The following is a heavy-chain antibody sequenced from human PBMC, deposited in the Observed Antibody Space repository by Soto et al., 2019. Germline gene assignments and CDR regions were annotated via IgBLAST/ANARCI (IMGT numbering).Heavy chain of an antibody. Sequence: VQLVESGGGLVQPGGSLSLSCAASGFTVSNNYMSWVRQAPGEGLEWISVINSGDTTYYADSVKGRLTISRHNSKNTLFLQMSGLRTENTVVYYCASLDYSGYDCGQGTLLSVSS. V-gene: IGHV3-53*04. D-gene: IGHD5-12*01. CDR3: ASLDYSGYD. CDR1: GFTVSNNY. J-gene: IGHJ4*02. CDR2: INSGDTT.